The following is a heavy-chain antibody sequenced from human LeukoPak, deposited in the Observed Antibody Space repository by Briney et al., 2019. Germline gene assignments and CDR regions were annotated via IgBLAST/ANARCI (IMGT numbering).Heavy chain of an antibody. Sequence: SETLSLICTVSGAFISRSTHYWDWIRQSPGKGLEWNRSFYYSGSSYYNPSLKSRVSISVDTYKNQFTLKLASVTAADTAVYYCARPVGRGAFDIWGQGTMVIVSS. J-gene: IGHJ3*02. D-gene: IGHD1-26*01. CDR3: ARPVGRGAFDI. CDR2: FYYSGSS. V-gene: IGHV4-39*01. CDR1: GAFISRSTHY.